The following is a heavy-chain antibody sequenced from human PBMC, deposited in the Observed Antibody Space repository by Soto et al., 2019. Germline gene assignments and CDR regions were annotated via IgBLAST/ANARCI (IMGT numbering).Heavy chain of an antibody. D-gene: IGHD5-12*01. V-gene: IGHV1-69*12. CDR1: GGTFSSYA. CDR3: VRVVAIPGYPDN. CDR2: IVPIVDTS. Sequence: QVQLVQSGAEVRQPASSVKVSCKTSGGTFSSYAISWVRQAPGQGLEWMGGIVPIVDTSTYAQKFQGRVTITAGESTSTVSLELSSLRSDDTAVYYCVRVVAIPGYPDNWGQGTLVTVSS. J-gene: IGHJ4*02.